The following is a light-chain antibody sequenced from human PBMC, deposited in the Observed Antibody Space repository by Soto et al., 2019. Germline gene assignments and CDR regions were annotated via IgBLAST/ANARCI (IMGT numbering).Light chain of an antibody. CDR1: SSNIGSNV. CDR2: SNN. J-gene: IGLJ1*01. V-gene: IGLV1-44*01. CDR3: AAWDDRLKGFYV. Sequence: QSVLTQPPSASGTPGQRVTISCSGSSSNIGSNVVNWYQQFPGTAPKLLIYSNNQRPSGVPHRFSGSKSGTSASLAISGLQSEDEADYFCAAWDDRLKGFYVFGNGTKVTVL.